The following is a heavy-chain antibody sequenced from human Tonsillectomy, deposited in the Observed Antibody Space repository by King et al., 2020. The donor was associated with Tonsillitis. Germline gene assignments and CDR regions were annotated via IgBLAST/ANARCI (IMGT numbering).Heavy chain of an antibody. CDR1: GFSFSSYA. V-gene: IGHV3-23*04. Sequence: VQLVESGGDLVQPGGSLRLSCAASGFSFSSYAMSWVRQAPGKGLEWVSAISGSGGSTFYAESVKGRFTISRDNSKKTLYLQMNSLRVEDTAVYYCAVTGVPNYYYYYGMDVWGQGTTATVSS. CDR3: AVTGVPNYYYYYGMDV. J-gene: IGHJ6*02. CDR2: ISGSGGST. D-gene: IGHD3-9*01.